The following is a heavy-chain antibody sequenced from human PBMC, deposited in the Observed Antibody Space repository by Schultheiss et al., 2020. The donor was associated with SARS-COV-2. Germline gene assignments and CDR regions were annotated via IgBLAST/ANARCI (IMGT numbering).Heavy chain of an antibody. CDR3: ARREVRITIFGVATGWFDP. D-gene: IGHD3-3*01. CDR2: IYTSGST. V-gene: IGHV4-61*02. J-gene: IGHJ5*02. Sequence: SETLSLTCTVSGASISTGGYYWSWIRQPAGKGLEWIGRIYTSGSTYYNPSLKSRVTISVDTSKNQFSLKLSSVTAADTAVYYCARREVRITIFGVATGWFDPWGQGTLVTVSS. CDR1: GASISTGGYY.